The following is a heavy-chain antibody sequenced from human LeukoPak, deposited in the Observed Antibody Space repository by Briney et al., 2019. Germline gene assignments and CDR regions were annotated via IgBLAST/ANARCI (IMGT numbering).Heavy chain of an antibody. J-gene: IGHJ4*02. Sequence: PGGSLRLSCAASGFTFNFYSMHWVRQAPGKGLEWVSGISYNSGNIGYADSLKGRFTISRDNAKNSLYLQMNSLRAEDTAFYYCARDKDGYASGWYGHWGQGTLVTVSS. D-gene: IGHD6-19*01. CDR1: GFTFNFYS. CDR2: ISYNSGNI. CDR3: ARDKDGYASGWYGH. V-gene: IGHV3-9*01.